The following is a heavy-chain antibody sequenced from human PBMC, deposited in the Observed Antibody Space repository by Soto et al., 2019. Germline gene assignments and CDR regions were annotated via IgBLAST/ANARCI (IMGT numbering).Heavy chain of an antibody. Sequence: SQTLSLTCAISGDSVSSNSAAWNWIRQSPSRGLEWLGRTYYRSKWYNGYAVSVKGRITINPDTSKNQFSLQLNSVTPEDTAVYYCARWTETPVAGLFDYWGQGTLVTVSS. V-gene: IGHV6-1*01. CDR3: ARWTETPVAGLFDY. CDR1: GDSVSSNSAA. CDR2: TYYRSKWYN. D-gene: IGHD6-19*01. J-gene: IGHJ4*02.